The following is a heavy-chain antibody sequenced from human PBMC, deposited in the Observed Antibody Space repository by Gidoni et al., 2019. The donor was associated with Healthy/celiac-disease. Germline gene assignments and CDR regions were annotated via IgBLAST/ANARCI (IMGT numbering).Heavy chain of an antibody. Sequence: EVQLVESGGGLVQPGGSLRLSCAASGFTFSSYWMSWVRQAPGKGLEWVANIKQDGSEKYYVDSVKGRFTISRDNAKNSLYLQMNSLRAEDTAVYYCARDWVLTTLRSYYYYGMDVWGQGTTVTVSS. CDR1: GFTFSSYW. J-gene: IGHJ6*02. CDR3: ARDWVLTTLRSYYYYGMDV. V-gene: IGHV3-7*03. D-gene: IGHD3-9*01. CDR2: IKQDGSEK.